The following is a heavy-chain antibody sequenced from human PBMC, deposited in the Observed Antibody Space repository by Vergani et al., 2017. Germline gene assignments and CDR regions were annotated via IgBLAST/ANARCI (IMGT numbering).Heavy chain of an antibody. CDR1: GDSISSNNC. V-gene: IGHV4-4*03. D-gene: IGHD2-2*02. J-gene: IGHJ4*02. Sequence: QVQLQESGPGLVKPPGTLSLTCAVSGDSISSNNCWTWVRQPPGEGLEWIGEICNTEDTKYSPSLKSRVTVSVDESRNLFSLRLNSVTAADTAVYYCATIGYRRWGYYFDYWGQGILVTVSS. CDR3: ATIGYRRWGYYFDY. CDR2: ICNTEDT.